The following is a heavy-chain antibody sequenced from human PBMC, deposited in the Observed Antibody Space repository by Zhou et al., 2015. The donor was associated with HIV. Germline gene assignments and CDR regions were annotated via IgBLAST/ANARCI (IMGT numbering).Heavy chain of an antibody. CDR2: IIPILRIP. D-gene: IGHD6-13*01. CDR3: ARRLAAAGPYLIAFDY. CDR1: GGPFNSYS. V-gene: IGHV1-69*02. J-gene: IGHJ4*02. Sequence: QVQLVQSGAEVKKPGSSVKVSCQASGGPFNSYSINWVRQAPGHGLEWMGGIIPILRIPNYAETSQGRVTITADTSTNTVYMELSSLRSEDTAVYYCARRLAAAGPYLIAFDYWGQGTLVTVSS.